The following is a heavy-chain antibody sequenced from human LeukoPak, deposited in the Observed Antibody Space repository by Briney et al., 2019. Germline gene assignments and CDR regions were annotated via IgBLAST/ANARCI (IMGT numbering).Heavy chain of an antibody. CDR1: GGSFSGYY. CDR2: IYYSGST. V-gene: IGHV4-34*01. J-gene: IGHJ4*02. CDR3: ARKSGYCSSTSCYAVDY. D-gene: IGHD2-2*01. Sequence: PSETLSLTCAVYGGSFSGYYWGWIRQPPGKGLEWIGSIYYSGSTYYNPSLKSRVTISVDTSKNQFSLKLSSVTAADTAVYYCARKSGYCSSTSCYAVDYWGQGTLVTVSS.